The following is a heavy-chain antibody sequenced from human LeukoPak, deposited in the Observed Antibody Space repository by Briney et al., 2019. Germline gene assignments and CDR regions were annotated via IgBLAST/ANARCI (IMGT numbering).Heavy chain of an antibody. Sequence: GGSLRLSCAASGFTFSDYGIHWVRQAPGKGLEWVAVLSPHANYEYYADSVQGRFAISRDDSKNTVYLQMNSLRDEEAAVYYCARDWIDRSLDYWGLGTLVTVSS. V-gene: IGHV3-33*01. CDR3: ARDWIDRSLDY. CDR1: GFTFSDYG. J-gene: IGHJ4*02. CDR2: LSPHANYE. D-gene: IGHD2-2*03.